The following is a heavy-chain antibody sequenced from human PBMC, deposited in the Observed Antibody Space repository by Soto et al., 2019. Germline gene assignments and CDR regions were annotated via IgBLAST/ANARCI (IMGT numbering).Heavy chain of an antibody. D-gene: IGHD4-17*01. CDR1: GFTFSNAW. V-gene: IGHV3-15*07. CDR2: IKSKTDGGTT. Sequence: EVQLVESGGGLVKPGGSLRLSCAASGFTFSNAWMNWVRQAPGKGLEWVGRIKSKTDGGTTDYDAPVKGRFTISRDDSKNTLYLKMNSLKTEDTAVYYGTTDYGVTYYFDYWGQGTLVTVSS. J-gene: IGHJ4*02. CDR3: TTDYGVTYYFDY.